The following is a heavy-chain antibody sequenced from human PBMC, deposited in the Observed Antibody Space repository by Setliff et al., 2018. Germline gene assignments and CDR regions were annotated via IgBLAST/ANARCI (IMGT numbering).Heavy chain of an antibody. CDR1: GFTFSSYA. V-gene: IGHV3-23*01. D-gene: IGHD3-22*01. CDR2: ISGSGGST. J-gene: IGHJ6*03. CDR3: ARDQVGSSGYYQWGFYFYYMDV. Sequence: GGSLRLSCAASGFTFSSYAMNWVRQAPGKGLEWVSAISGSGGSTYYADSVKGRFTVSRDNAKNTLYLQMNSLRAEDTAVYYCARDQVGSSGYYQWGFYFYYMDVWGKGTTVTVSS.